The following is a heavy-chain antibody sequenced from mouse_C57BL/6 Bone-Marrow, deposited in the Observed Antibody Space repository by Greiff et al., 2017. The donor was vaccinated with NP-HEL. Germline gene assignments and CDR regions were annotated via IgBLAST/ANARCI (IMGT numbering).Heavy chain of an antibody. CDR2: IDPSDSYT. Sequence: QVQLQQPGAELVRPGTSVKLSCTASGYTFTSYWMHWVKQRPGQGLEWIGVIDPSDSYTNYNQKFKGKAHLTADTSSSKAYMQLSSLETEDSAVYYWARPEDSRYFDYWGQGTTLTVSS. CDR3: ARPEDSRYFDY. CDR1: GYTFTSYW. V-gene: IGHV1-59*01. J-gene: IGHJ2*01. D-gene: IGHD1-1*01.